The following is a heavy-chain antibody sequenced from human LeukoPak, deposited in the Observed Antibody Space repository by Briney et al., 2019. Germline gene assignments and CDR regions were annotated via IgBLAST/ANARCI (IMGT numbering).Heavy chain of an antibody. J-gene: IGHJ4*02. Sequence: PSETLSLTCTVSGGSISSYYWSWIRQPPGKGLEWIGYIYYSGSTNYNPSLKSRVTISADTSKNQFSLKLSSVTAADTAVYYCARERATVTTEYFDYWGQGTLVTVSS. CDR3: ARERATVTTEYFDY. CDR2: IYYSGST. D-gene: IGHD4-11*01. CDR1: GGSISSYY. V-gene: IGHV4-59*01.